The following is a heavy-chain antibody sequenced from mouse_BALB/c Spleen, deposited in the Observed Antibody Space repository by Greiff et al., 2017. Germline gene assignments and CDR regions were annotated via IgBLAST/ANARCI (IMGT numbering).Heavy chain of an antibody. Sequence: DVQLQESGAELVKPGASVKLSCTASGFNIKDTYMHWVKQRPEQGLEWIGRIDPANGNTKYDPKFQGKATITADTSSNTAYLQLSSLTSEDTAVYYCARWGYGSSYEGYFDYWGQGTTLTVSS. CDR2: IDPANGNT. D-gene: IGHD1-1*01. CDR1: GFNIKDTY. V-gene: IGHV14-3*02. CDR3: ARWGYGSSYEGYFDY. J-gene: IGHJ2*01.